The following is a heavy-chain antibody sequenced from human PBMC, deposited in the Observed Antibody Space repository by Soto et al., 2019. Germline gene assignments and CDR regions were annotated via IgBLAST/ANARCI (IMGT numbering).Heavy chain of an antibody. CDR3: ARDPEKYSGSDLGIDY. V-gene: IGHV3-48*03. Sequence: GSLLLACAASGFTFTNYEMNWVRQAPGKGLEWISYISSSGKTISYADSVKGRFTISRDNAKNSLYLQMNSLRAEDTAVYYCARDPEKYSGSDLGIDYWGQGTLVTVYS. CDR1: GFTFTNYE. J-gene: IGHJ4*02. CDR2: ISSSGKTI. D-gene: IGHD5-12*01.